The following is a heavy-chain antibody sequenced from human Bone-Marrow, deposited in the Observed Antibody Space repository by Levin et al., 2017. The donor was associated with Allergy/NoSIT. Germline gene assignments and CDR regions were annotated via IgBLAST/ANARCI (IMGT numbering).Heavy chain of an antibody. D-gene: IGHD1-7*01. Sequence: PGGSLRLSCSTSGFNFRTYSMNWVRQAPGKGLEWISYISTSEDIMYYSDSVKGRFTISRDNAKNSLYLQMNSLRVEDTALYYCVRFVNTVNWNYNGFDVWGQGTTVTVSS. V-gene: IGHV3-48*01. CDR2: ISTSEDIM. CDR1: GFNFRTYS. CDR3: VRFVNTVNWNYNGFDV. J-gene: IGHJ6*02.